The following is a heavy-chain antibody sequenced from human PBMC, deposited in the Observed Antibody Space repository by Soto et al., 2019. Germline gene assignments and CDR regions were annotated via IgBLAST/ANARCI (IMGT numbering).Heavy chain of an antibody. V-gene: IGHV3-23*01. CDR1: GFTFSSYA. Sequence: EVQLLESGGGLVQPGGSLRLSCAASGFTFSSYAMSWVRQAPGKGLEWVSAISGSGGSTYYADSVKGRFTISRDNSKNTLYLQMNSLRAEDTAVYNCAKSPPITMIVVVTADDAFDIWGQGTMVTVSS. J-gene: IGHJ3*02. CDR3: AKSPPITMIVVVTADDAFDI. CDR2: ISGSGGST. D-gene: IGHD3-22*01.